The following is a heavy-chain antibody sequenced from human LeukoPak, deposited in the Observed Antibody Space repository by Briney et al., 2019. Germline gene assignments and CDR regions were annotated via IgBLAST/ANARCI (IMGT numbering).Heavy chain of an antibody. CDR1: GYTFTGYY. Sequence: ASVKVSCKASGYTFTGYYMHWVRQAPGQGLEWMGWINPNSGGTNYAQKFQGRVTMTRDTSISTAYMELSRLRSEDTAVYYCARDFALYPLVVVVPEYAFDIWGQGTMVTVSS. CDR3: ARDFALYPLVVVVPEYAFDI. V-gene: IGHV1-2*02. CDR2: INPNSGGT. D-gene: IGHD2-15*01. J-gene: IGHJ3*02.